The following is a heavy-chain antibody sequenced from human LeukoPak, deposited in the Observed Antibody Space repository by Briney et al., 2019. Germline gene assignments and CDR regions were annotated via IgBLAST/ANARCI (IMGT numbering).Heavy chain of an antibody. CDR2: INHSGST. J-gene: IGHJ4*02. CDR1: GGSFSGYY. D-gene: IGHD3-22*01. V-gene: IGHV4-34*01. Sequence: PSETLPLTCAVYGGSFSGYYWSWIRQPPGKGLEWIGEINHSGSTNYNPSLKSRVTISVDTSKNQFSLKLSSVTAADTAVYYCAHDSSGPFDYWGQGTLVTVSS. CDR3: AHDSSGPFDY.